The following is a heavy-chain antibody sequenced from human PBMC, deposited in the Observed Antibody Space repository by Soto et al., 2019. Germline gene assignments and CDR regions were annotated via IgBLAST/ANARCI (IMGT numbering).Heavy chain of an antibody. D-gene: IGHD3-3*01. CDR2: VNAGNGNT. CDR3: ASTYYDFWSGYYDAFDI. Sequence: ASVTVSCKASGYTFTSYAMHWVRQAPGQRLEWMGWVNAGNGNTKYSQKFQGRVTITRDTSASTAYMELSSLRSEDRAVYYCASTYYDFWSGYYDAFDIWGQGTMVTVS. V-gene: IGHV1-3*01. J-gene: IGHJ3*02. CDR1: GYTFTSYA.